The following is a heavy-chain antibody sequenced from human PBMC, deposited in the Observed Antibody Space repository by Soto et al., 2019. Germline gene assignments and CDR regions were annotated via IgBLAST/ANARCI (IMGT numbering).Heavy chain of an antibody. J-gene: IGHJ5*02. V-gene: IGHV3-11*06. D-gene: IGHD2-15*01. CDR2: ISPGSRYP. CDR1: GFTFGDSY. Sequence: GGSLRPSCAGSGFTFGDSYMSWIRQAPGKGLEWLSYISPGSRYPAYADSVKGRFTISRDNAKRSLYLQMMSLTAEDTAIYYCVRGGGGGLFDPWGQGTMVTVSS. CDR3: VRGGGGGLFDP.